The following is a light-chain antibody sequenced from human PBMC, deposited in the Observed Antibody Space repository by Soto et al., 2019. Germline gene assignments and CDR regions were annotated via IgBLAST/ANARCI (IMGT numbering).Light chain of an antibody. CDR1: QDISHY. J-gene: IGKJ5*01. CDR3: QQYDDLAFT. CDR2: DAS. V-gene: IGKV1-33*01. Sequence: EIQMTQSPSSLSASVGGTVTITCQASQDISHYLNWYQQKPGQALKLLIYDASNLDPGVPYRFRGSGSGTEFSFNITRLQPEDVATYYCQQYDDLAFTFGQGTRVEIK.